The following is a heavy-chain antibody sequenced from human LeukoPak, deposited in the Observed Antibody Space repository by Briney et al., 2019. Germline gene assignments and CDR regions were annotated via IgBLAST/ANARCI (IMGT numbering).Heavy chain of an antibody. V-gene: IGHV3-7*01. D-gene: IGHD6-13*01. CDR1: GFTVSSNY. Sequence: GGSLRLSCAASGFTVSSNYMSWVRQAPGKGLEWVASIKQDGSEKYYVDSVKGRFTISRDNAKNSLYLQMNSLRAEDTAVYYCASTVYSSSWYGDYYYYMDVWGKGTTVTVSS. CDR3: ASTVYSSSWYGDYYYYMDV. J-gene: IGHJ6*03. CDR2: IKQDGSEK.